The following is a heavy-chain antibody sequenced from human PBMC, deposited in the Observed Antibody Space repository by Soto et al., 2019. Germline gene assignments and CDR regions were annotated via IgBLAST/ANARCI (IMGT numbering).Heavy chain of an antibody. D-gene: IGHD3-22*01. CDR2: IYYSGST. Sequence: SETLSLTCTVSGGSISSGGYYWSWIRQHPGKGLEWIGYIYYSGSTYYNPSLKSRVTISVDTSKNQFSLKLSSVTAADTAVYYCARDQIFYYDSSGYYPRAFDIWGQGTMVTVSS. CDR3: ARDQIFYYDSSGYYPRAFDI. CDR1: GGSISSGGYY. V-gene: IGHV4-31*03. J-gene: IGHJ3*02.